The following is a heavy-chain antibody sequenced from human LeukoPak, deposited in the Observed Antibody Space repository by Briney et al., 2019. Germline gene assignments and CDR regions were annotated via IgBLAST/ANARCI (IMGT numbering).Heavy chain of an antibody. D-gene: IGHD7-27*01. CDR3: AKDGGLWVSAHWGDS. J-gene: IGHJ4*02. V-gene: IGHV3-23*01. CDR2: ITTSDGNT. Sequence: GGSLRLSCAASGVTLSSYAMSWARQAPGKGLEWVSTITTSDGNTYYADSVKGRFTVSRDNSKNTLFLQMNNLRAEDTAVYYCAKDGGLWVSAHWGDSWGRGTLVTVSS. CDR1: GVTLSSYA.